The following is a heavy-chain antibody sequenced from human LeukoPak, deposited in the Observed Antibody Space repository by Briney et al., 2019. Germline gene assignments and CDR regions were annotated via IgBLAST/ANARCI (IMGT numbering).Heavy chain of an antibody. CDR1: GYTFSSYG. J-gene: IGHJ4*02. CDR3: ARGLVGPGYSSEYYFDY. Sequence: GASVKVSCKASGYTFSSYGISWVRQAPGQGLEWMGWISAYNGNTNYAQKLQGRVTMTTDTSTSTAYMELRSLRSDDTAVYYCARGLVGPGYSSEYYFDYWGQGTLVTVSS. CDR2: ISAYNGNT. V-gene: IGHV1-18*01. D-gene: IGHD6-25*01.